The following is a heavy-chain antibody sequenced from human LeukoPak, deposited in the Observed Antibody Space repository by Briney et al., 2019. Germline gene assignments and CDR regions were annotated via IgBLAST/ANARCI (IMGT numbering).Heavy chain of an antibody. CDR3: ARDGGAARPYFDY. Sequence: SETLSLTCTVSGGSISSGGYYRSWIRQPPGKGLEWIGYIYHSGSTYYNPSLKSRVTISVDRSKNQFSLKLSSVTAADTAVYYCARDGGAARPYFDYWGQGTLVTVSS. V-gene: IGHV4-30-2*01. J-gene: IGHJ4*02. D-gene: IGHD6-6*01. CDR2: IYHSGST. CDR1: GGSISSGGYY.